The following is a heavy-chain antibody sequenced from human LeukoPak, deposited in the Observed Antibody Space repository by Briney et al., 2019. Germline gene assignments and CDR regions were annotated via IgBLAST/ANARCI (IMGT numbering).Heavy chain of an antibody. Sequence: SETLSLTCAVYGGSFSGYYWSWIRQPPGKGLEWIGEINHSGSTNYNPSLKSRVTISVDTSKNQFSLKLSSVTAADTAVYYCARGPSGGHLRYSDWLDAFDIWGQGTMVTVSS. J-gene: IGHJ3*02. V-gene: IGHV4-34*01. CDR1: GGSFSGYY. CDR3: ARGPSGGHLRYSDWLDAFDI. CDR2: INHSGST. D-gene: IGHD3-9*01.